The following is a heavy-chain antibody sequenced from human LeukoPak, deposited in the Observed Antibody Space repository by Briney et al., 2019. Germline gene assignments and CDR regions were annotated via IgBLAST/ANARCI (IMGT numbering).Heavy chain of an antibody. Sequence: GGSLRLSFAASGFTFSGSAMHWVRQASGKGLEWVGRIRSKANSYATAYAASVKGRFTISRDDSKNTAYLQMNSLKTEDTAVYYCTRPLISDYGDYVNYWGQGTLVTVSS. D-gene: IGHD4-17*01. CDR1: GFTFSGSA. J-gene: IGHJ4*02. CDR2: IRSKANSYAT. CDR3: TRPLISDYGDYVNY. V-gene: IGHV3-73*01.